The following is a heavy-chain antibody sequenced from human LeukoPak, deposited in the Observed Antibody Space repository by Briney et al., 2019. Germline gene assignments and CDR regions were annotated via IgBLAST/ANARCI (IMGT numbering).Heavy chain of an antibody. CDR2: IIPIFGIA. V-gene: IGHV1-69*04. CDR3: ARDSDYGGNLGY. D-gene: IGHD4-23*01. J-gene: IGHJ4*02. CDR1: GGTFSSYA. Sequence: ASVKVSCKASGGTFSSYAISWVRQAPGQGLEWMERIIPIFGIANYAQKFQGRVTITADKSTSTAYMELSSLRSEDTAVYYCARDSDYGGNLGYWGQGTLVTVSS.